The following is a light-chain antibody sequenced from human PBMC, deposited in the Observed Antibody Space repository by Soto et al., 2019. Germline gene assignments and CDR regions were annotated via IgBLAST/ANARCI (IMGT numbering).Light chain of an antibody. CDR2: EVT. V-gene: IGLV2-23*02. J-gene: IGLJ1*01. CDR1: SSDVGSYNL. CDR3: CSYAPTRNSYV. Sequence: QSVLTQPASVSGSPGQSITISCTGTSSDVGSYNLVSWYQHHPGTAPKLIIYEVTKRPSGVSNRFSASKSGNTASLTISGLQAEDDADYYCCSYAPTRNSYVFGSGTKVPVL.